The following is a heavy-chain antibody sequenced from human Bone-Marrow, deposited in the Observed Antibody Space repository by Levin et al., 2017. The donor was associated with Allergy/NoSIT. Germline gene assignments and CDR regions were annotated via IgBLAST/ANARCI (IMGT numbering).Heavy chain of an antibody. D-gene: IGHD2-8*02. CDR3: ARDHFTDSSWAFDI. V-gene: IGHV4-4*02. CDR1: GGSIDSSDW. Sequence: NPSETLSLTCAVSGGSIDSSDWWNWVRQPPGKGLEWIGEISHGGTTIYNPSLRSRASISLDKSKNQFSLKLTSLTAADTAVYFCARDHFTDSSWAFDIWGRGTLVSVSS. J-gene: IGHJ3*02. CDR2: ISHGGTT.